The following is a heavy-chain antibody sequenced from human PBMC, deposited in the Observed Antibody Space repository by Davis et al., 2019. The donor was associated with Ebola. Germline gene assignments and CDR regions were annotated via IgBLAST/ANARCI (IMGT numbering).Heavy chain of an antibody. Sequence: GESLKISCAASGFTFSSYWMHWVRQGPGKGLVWVSGIKSDGSSTRYADSVKGRFTISRDNAKNTLSLQMNSLRAEDTAVYYCGKGSSWYYFDYWGQGTLVTVSS. V-gene: IGHV3-74*01. CDR2: IKSDGSST. J-gene: IGHJ4*02. CDR1: GFTFSSYW. D-gene: IGHD6-13*01. CDR3: GKGSSWYYFDY.